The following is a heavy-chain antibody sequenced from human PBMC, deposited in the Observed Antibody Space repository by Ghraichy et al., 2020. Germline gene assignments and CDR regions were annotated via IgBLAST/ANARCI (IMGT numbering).Heavy chain of an antibody. CDR3: AGELQNWIDP. V-gene: IGHV3-48*02. CDR1: GFTFSTYS. CDR2: ISNGGTTI. D-gene: IGHD4-11*01. Sequence: LSLTCAASGFTFSTYSMNWVRQAPGKGLEWVSYISNGGTTIYYADSVKGRFTISRDNAKNSLYLQMNSLRDEDTAVYYCAGELQNWIDPWGQGTPVTVSS. J-gene: IGHJ5*02.